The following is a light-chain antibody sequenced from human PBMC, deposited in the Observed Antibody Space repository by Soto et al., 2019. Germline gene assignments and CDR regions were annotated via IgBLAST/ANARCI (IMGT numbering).Light chain of an antibody. CDR1: QSVSSSN. J-gene: IGKJ4*01. CDR2: GAS. V-gene: IGKV3-20*01. CDR3: QQYGSSPLT. Sequence: EVVLTQSPGTLSLSPGERATLSCSASQSVSSSNLAWYQHKPGQAPRLLIYGASIRAAGFPDRFSGSGSGTDFTLTINRLEPEDFAVYYCQQYGSSPLTFGGGTKVEIK.